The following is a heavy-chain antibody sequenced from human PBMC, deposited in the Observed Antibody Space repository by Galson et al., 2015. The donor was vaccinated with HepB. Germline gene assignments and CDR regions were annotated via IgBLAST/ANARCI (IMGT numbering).Heavy chain of an antibody. V-gene: IGHV3-7*03. D-gene: IGHD3-3*01. CDR3: ARGGYDFWSGYPFDY. J-gene: IGHJ4*02. CDR2: IKQDGSEK. Sequence: SLRLSCAASGFTFSSYWMSWVRQAPGKGLEWVANIKQDGSEKYYVDSVKGRFTISRDNAKSSLYLQMNSLRAEDTAVYYCARGGYDFWSGYPFDYWGQGTLVTVSS. CDR1: GFTFSSYW.